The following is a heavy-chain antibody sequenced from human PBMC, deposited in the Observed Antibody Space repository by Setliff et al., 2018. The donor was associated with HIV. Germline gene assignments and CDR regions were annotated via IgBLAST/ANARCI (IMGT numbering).Heavy chain of an antibody. V-gene: IGHV4-59*01. Sequence: LSLTCTVSGGSISSYYCSWIRQPPGKGLEWIGYIYYSGSTNYNPSLKSRVTISVDTSKNQFSLKLSSVTAADTAVYYCARWHTTGRGWFDPWGQGTLVTVSS. J-gene: IGHJ5*02. CDR3: ARWHTTGRGWFDP. D-gene: IGHD2-15*01. CDR2: IYYSGST. CDR1: GGSISSYY.